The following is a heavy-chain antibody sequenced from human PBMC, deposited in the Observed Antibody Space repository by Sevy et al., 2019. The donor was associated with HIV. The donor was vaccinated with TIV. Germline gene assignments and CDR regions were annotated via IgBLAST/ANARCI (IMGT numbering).Heavy chain of an antibody. D-gene: IGHD1-1*01. CDR3: ARQSINSRMAPDAFDI. V-gene: IGHV4-39*01. J-gene: IGHJ3*02. Sequence: SESLSLTCTVSGGTISSSTYYWGWIRQPPGKGLEWIASVFYNGYTYDNPSLRSRVPISVDTSKNQFSLRLSSVTAADTTLYYCARQSINSRMAPDAFDIWGQGTTVSVSS. CDR1: GGTISSSTYY. CDR2: VFYNGYT.